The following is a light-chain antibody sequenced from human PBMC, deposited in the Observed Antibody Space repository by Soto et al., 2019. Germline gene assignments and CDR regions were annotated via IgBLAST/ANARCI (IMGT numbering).Light chain of an antibody. J-gene: IGKJ2*01. CDR1: QSVSSSY. V-gene: IGKV3-20*01. CDR2: GAS. CDR3: QQYGSAPYI. Sequence: EIVLTQSPVTLSLSPGERATLSCRASQSVSSSYLAWYQQKPGQAPRLLTYGASSRATGIPDRFSGSGSGTDFTLTISRLEPEDFAVYYCQQYGSAPYIFGQGNKLEIK.